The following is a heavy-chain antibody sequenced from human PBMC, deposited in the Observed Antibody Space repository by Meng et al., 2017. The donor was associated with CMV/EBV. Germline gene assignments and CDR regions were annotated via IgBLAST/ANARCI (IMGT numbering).Heavy chain of an antibody. CDR2: IRSKAYGGTT. J-gene: IGHJ4*02. CDR1: GFTFGDYA. D-gene: IGHD1-14*01. V-gene: IGHV3-49*04. Sequence: GESLKISCTASGFTFGDYAMSWVRQAPGKGLEWVGFIRSKAYGGTTEYAASVKGRFTISRDDSKSIAYLQMNSLRAEDTAVYYCAKDSDHRYFDYWGQGTLVTVSS. CDR3: AKDSDHRYFDY.